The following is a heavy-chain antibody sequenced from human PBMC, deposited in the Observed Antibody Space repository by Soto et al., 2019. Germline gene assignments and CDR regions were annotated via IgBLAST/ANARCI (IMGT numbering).Heavy chain of an antibody. CDR2: INYDGSSK. V-gene: IGHV3-33*01. D-gene: IGHD2-21*01. J-gene: IGHJ6*02. CDR3: ARCKQKVIHCAMDV. CDR1: GFIFSAYG. Sequence: QVHLVESGGGAFQAGRSLRVSCATSGFIFSAYGMHWVRQAPGKGLEWVAFINYDGSSKFYVDSVKGRFTVSRDNSKNTLFLQLNSLRGEDTATYYCARCKQKVIHCAMDVWGQGATVTVTS.